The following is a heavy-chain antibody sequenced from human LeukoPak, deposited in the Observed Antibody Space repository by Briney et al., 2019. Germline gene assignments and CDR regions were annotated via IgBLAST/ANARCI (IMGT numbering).Heavy chain of an antibody. CDR3: ARDQGRDSSGWYVY. Sequence: YAVNWVRRAPGKGLEWVSGINGHGVSIYYADSVKGRFTISRNNSRNTVSLQINSLRAEDTAVYYCARDQGRDSSGWYVYWGQGTLVTVSS. D-gene: IGHD6-19*01. CDR2: INGHGVSI. CDR1: YA. J-gene: IGHJ4*02. V-gene: IGHV3-23*01.